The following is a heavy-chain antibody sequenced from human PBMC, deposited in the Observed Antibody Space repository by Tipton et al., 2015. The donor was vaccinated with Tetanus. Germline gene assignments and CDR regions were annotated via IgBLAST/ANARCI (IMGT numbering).Heavy chain of an antibody. CDR3: ATYRSGWYNYFDY. CDR1: GYTFTGYY. V-gene: IGHV1-2*02. J-gene: IGHJ4*02. CDR2: INPDSGGT. D-gene: IGHD6-19*01. Sequence: QLVQSGAEVKKPGASVKVSCKASGYTFTGYYMHWVRQAPGQGLEWMGWINPDSGGTNYAQKFQGRVTMTRDTSISTAYMELSRLRSDDTAVYYCATYRSGWYNYFDYWGQGTLVTVSS.